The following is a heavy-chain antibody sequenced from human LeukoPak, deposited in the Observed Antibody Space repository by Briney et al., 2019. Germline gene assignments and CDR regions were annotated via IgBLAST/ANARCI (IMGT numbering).Heavy chain of an antibody. CDR3: ARATSSYFYYMDV. CDR2: MFYNGNA. J-gene: IGHJ6*03. Sequence: SETLSLTCTVSGGSITTTHYYWGWIRQPPGKGLEWIGTMFYNGNANYNPSLKSRVTISVDTSKNQFSLKVNSVTAADTAVYYCARATSSYFYYMDVWGKGTTVTISS. V-gene: IGHV4-39*07. D-gene: IGHD5-12*01. CDR1: GGSITTTHYY.